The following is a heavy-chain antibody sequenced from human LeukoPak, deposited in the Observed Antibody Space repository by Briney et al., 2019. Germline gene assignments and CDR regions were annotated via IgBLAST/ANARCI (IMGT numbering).Heavy chain of an antibody. D-gene: IGHD6-25*01. V-gene: IGHV3-23*01. CDR3: AKDLGSGTPYYYYGMDV. CDR1: GFTFSSYA. J-gene: IGHJ6*02. CDR2: ISGSGGST. Sequence: GGSLRLSCAASGFTFSSYAMSWVRQAPGKGLEWVSAISGSGGSTYYADSVKGRSTIPRDNSKNTLYLQMNSLRAEDTAVYYCAKDLGSGTPYYYYGMDVWGQGTTVTVSS.